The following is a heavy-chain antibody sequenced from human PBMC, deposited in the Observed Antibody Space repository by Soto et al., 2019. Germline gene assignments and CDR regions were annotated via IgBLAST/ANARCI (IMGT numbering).Heavy chain of an antibody. V-gene: IGHV3-23*01. D-gene: IGHD3-10*01. J-gene: IGHJ3*02. CDR3: AKDRGYYGSGSSDAFDI. CDR1: GFTFGNYW. CDR2: ISGSGGST. Sequence: PGGSLRLSCAASGFTFGNYWMHWVRQAPGKGLEWVSVISGSGGSTFYADSVKGRFTISRDNSKNTLYLQMNSLRAEDTAVYYCAKDRGYYGSGSSDAFDIWGQGTMVTVSS.